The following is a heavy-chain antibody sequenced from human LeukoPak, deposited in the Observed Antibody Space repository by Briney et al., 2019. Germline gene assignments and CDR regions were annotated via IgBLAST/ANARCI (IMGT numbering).Heavy chain of an antibody. J-gene: IGHJ6*02. V-gene: IGHV1-69*01. Sequence: GSSVKVSCKASGGTFSSYAISWVRQAPGQGLEWMGGIIPIFGTANYAQKFQGRVTITADESTSTAYMELSSLRSEGTAVYYCARASGYSYGYSDYYYYGMDVWGQGTTVTVSS. CDR1: GGTFSSYA. D-gene: IGHD5-18*01. CDR2: IIPIFGTA. CDR3: ARASGYSYGYSDYYYYGMDV.